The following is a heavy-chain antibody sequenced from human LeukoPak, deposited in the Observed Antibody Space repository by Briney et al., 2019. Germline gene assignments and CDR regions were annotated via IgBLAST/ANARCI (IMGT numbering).Heavy chain of an antibody. V-gene: IGHV3-11*05. CDR1: GFTFSAYY. J-gene: IGHJ4*02. CDR2: IGFSSIGYSSDHL. CDR3: AREDFFTPHS. D-gene: IGHD3/OR15-3a*01. Sequence: PGGSLRLSCAASGFTFSAYYMTWIRQAPGKGLEWVSSIGFSSIGYSSDHLKYADSVKGRFTISRDDAKNSLFLQMDGLRAEDTAVHFCAREDFFTPHSWGQGTLVTVSS.